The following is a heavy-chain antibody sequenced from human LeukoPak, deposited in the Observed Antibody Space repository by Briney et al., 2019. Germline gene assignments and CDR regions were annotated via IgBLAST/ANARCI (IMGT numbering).Heavy chain of an antibody. CDR2: ISYDGSNK. V-gene: IGHV3-30-3*01. D-gene: IGHD3-22*01. J-gene: IGHJ4*02. CDR1: GFTFSSYA. Sequence: PGGSLRPSCAASGFTFSSYAMHWVRQAPGKGLEWVAVISYDGSNKYYADSVKGRFTISRDNSKNTLYLQTNSLRAEDTAVYYCARGSGYSPGGYWGQGTLVTVSS. CDR3: ARGSGYSPGGY.